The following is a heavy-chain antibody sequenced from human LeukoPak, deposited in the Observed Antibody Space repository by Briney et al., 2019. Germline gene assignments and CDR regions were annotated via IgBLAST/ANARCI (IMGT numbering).Heavy chain of an antibody. CDR2: ISWNSGSI. CDR3: AKSRRNYYFDY. CDR1: GFTFDDYA. V-gene: IGHV3-9*01. Sequence: GGSLRLSCAASGFTFDDYAMHWVRQAPGKGLEWVSGISWNSGSIGYADSVKGRFTISRDNAKNSLYLQMNSLRAEDTALYYCAKSRRNYYFDYWGQGTLVTVSS. J-gene: IGHJ4*02. D-gene: IGHD2/OR15-2a*01.